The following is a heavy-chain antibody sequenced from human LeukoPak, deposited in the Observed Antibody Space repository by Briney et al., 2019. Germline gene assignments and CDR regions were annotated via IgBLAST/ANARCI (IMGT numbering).Heavy chain of an antibody. V-gene: IGHV4-59*08. J-gene: IGHJ4*02. D-gene: IGHD2-8*02. CDR2: ISHSGSA. CDR1: GGSISNYY. Sequence: SETLSLTCTVSGGSISNYYWSWIRQPPGKGLEWIGYISHSGSANYSPSLKSRVTISLDTSKNQFSLKLSSVTAADTAVYYCAGHHPRNTVDFWGQGTLVTVSS. CDR3: AGHHPRNTVDF.